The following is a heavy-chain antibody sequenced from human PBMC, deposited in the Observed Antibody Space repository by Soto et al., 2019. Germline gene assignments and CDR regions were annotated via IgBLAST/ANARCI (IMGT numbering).Heavy chain of an antibody. CDR3: ARGPHFKVLTAYYNARGNDAFDI. D-gene: IGHD3-9*01. Sequence: PSETLSLTCTVSGDSISTYHWSWIRQPPGKGLEWIGYISHSGSTNYNPSLKSRVTISVDTSKNQFSLKLTSVTAADTAVYYCARGPHFKVLTAYYNARGNDAFDIWGQGTMVTVSS. CDR1: GDSISTYH. V-gene: IGHV4-59*01. J-gene: IGHJ3*02. CDR2: ISHSGST.